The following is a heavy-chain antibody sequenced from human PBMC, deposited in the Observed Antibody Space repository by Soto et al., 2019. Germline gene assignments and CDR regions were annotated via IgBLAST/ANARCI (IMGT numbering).Heavy chain of an antibody. Sequence: TLSLTCTVSGGSISSYYWSWIRQPPGKGLEWIGYIDYSGSTNYNPSLKSRVTISVDTSKNQFSLKLSSVTAADTAVYYCAREVEVLWFGELGSTYYYYYMDVWGKGTTVTVSS. CDR1: GGSISSYY. J-gene: IGHJ6*03. CDR3: AREVEVLWFGELGSTYYYYYMDV. CDR2: IDYSGST. D-gene: IGHD3-10*01. V-gene: IGHV4-59*01.